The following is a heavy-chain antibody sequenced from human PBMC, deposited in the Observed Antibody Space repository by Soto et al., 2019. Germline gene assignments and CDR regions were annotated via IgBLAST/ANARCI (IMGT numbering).Heavy chain of an antibody. CDR2: ISGSGAST. J-gene: IGHJ3*02. CDR1: GFTLSSFA. CDR3: ARGSDSSVWYAAFDI. Sequence: PGGSLRLSCAASGFTLSSFAMSWVRQAPGKGLEWVSGISGSGASTYNADSVKGRFTISRDNSKNTLYLQMNSLRAEDTAVYYCARGSDSSVWYAAFDIWGQGTMVTVSS. D-gene: IGHD6-19*01. V-gene: IGHV3-23*01.